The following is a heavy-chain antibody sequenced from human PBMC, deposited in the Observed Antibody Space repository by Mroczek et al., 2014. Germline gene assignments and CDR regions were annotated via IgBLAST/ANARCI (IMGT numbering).Heavy chain of an antibody. D-gene: IGHD5-24*01. CDR2: IYYSGST. V-gene: IGHV4-59*01. Sequence: QVQLQQWGPGLVKPSETLSLTCTVSGGSISSYYWSWIRQPPGKGLEWIGYIYYSGSTNYNPSLKSRVTISVDTSKNQFSLKLSSVTAADTAVYYCAREGGAEMATTYFDYWGQGTLVTVSS. CDR1: GGSISSYY. J-gene: IGHJ4*02. CDR3: AREGGAEMATTYFDY.